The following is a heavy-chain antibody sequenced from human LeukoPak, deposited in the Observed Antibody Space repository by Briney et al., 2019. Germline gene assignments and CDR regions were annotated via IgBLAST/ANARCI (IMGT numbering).Heavy chain of an antibody. CDR1: GGSISSSNW. CDR3: ARRQVAAGISDS. CDR2: IYHGGNT. J-gene: IGHJ4*02. Sequence: SETLSLTCAVSGGSISSSNWWSWVRQPPGKGLEWIGEIYHGGNTNYNPSLSSRVTISVGKSKNQFSLKLSSVTAADTAVYYCARRQVAAGISDSWGQGTLVTVSS. D-gene: IGHD6-13*01. V-gene: IGHV4-4*02.